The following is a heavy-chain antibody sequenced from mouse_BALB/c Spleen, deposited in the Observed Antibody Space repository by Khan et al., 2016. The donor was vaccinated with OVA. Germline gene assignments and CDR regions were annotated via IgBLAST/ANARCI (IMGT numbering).Heavy chain of an antibody. V-gene: IGHV2-2*02. Sequence: QVQLKQSGPGLVQPSQSLSITCTASGFSLTTYGVHWVRQSPGKGLEWLGVIWTGGSTDYNAAFISRLSIIKDSSKSQVFFKMNSLQVNDTAIYCCPSNYDYGEGRAYWGQGTLVTVSA. D-gene: IGHD2-4*01. J-gene: IGHJ3*01. CDR2: IWTGGST. CDR3: PSNYDYGEGRAY. CDR1: GFSLTTYG.